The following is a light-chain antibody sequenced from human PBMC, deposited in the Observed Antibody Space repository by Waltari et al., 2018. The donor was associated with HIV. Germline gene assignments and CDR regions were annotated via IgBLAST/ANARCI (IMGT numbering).Light chain of an antibody. CDR2: RVS. V-gene: IGKV2D-30*01. CDR1: EGLVYRDGNTY. J-gene: IGKJ2*01. Sequence: EVVMSQFPLSLAVTPGQPASISCTSREGLVYRDGNTYLNWFHQRPGQSPRRLIFRVSNWDPGVPDRFRGSGSHTNFTLEITRVQSDDVCIFYCMQGTHWPPTFGQGTRLEI. CDR3: MQGTHWPPT.